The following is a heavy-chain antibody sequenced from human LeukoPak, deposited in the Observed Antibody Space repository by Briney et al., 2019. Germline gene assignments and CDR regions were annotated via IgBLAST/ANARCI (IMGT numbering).Heavy chain of an antibody. CDR1: GYSFTSYW. D-gene: IGHD5-18*01. CDR3: ARQGYSYGSRGSDAFDI. J-gene: IGHJ3*02. V-gene: IGHV5-51*01. Sequence: GESLKISCKGSGYSFTSYWIGWVRQMPGKGLEWMGIIYPGDSDTRYSPSFQGQVTISADKSISTAYLQWSSLKASDTAMYYCARQGYSYGSRGSDAFDIWGQGTVVTVSS. CDR2: IYPGDSDT.